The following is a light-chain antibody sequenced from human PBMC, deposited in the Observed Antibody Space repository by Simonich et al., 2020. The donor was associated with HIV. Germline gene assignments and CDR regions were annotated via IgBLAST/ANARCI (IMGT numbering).Light chain of an antibody. Sequence: DIVMTQSPLSLPVTPGEPASISCRSSQSLLHSNGYNCLDWYLQKPGHSPQLLIYLGSNRASGVPDRFSGSGSGTDFTLKISRVEAEDVGVYYCMQALQTPRYTFGQGTKLEIK. CDR3: MQALQTPRYT. J-gene: IGKJ2*01. CDR1: QSLLHSNGYNC. V-gene: IGKV2-28*01. CDR2: LGS.